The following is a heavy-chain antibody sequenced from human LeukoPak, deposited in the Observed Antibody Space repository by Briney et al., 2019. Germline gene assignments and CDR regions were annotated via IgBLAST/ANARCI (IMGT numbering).Heavy chain of an antibody. D-gene: IGHD5-18*01. Sequence: GGSLRLSCAASGFTVSSNYMSWVRQAPGKGLEWVSVIYSGGSTYYADSVKGRFTISRDNSKNTLYLQMNSLRAEDTAVYYCARLRGYDAFDIWGQGTMVTVSS. CDR2: IYSGGST. V-gene: IGHV3-53*01. CDR1: GFTVSSNY. J-gene: IGHJ3*02. CDR3: ARLRGYDAFDI.